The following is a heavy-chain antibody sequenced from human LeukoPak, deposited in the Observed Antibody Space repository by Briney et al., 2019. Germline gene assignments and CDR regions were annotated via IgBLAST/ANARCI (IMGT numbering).Heavy chain of an antibody. J-gene: IGHJ5*02. CDR1: GFTFSSYW. V-gene: IGHV3-74*01. Sequence: GGSLRLSCAASGFTFSSYWMHWVPRAPGKGLVWVSRINSDGSSTSYADSVKGRFTISRDNAKNTLYLQMNSLRAEDTAVYYCARDGYYYDSSGYYYYNWFDPWGQGTLVTVSS. CDR2: INSDGSST. D-gene: IGHD3-22*01. CDR3: ARDGYYYDSSGYYYYNWFDP.